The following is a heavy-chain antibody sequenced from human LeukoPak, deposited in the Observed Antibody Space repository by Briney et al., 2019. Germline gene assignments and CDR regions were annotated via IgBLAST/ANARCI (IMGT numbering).Heavy chain of an antibody. CDR3: ARESYCSGGSCLHFDY. D-gene: IGHD2-15*01. CDR1: GFIFTTYW. V-gene: IGHV3-7*04. J-gene: IGHJ4*02. CDR2: IKQDGSGK. Sequence: PGGSLRLSCAASGFIFTTYWMSWVRQAPGKGLEWVANIKQDGSGKYYVDSVKGRFTISRDNAKKSLYLQMNSLRAEDTAVYYCARESYCSGGSCLHFDYWGQGTLVTVSS.